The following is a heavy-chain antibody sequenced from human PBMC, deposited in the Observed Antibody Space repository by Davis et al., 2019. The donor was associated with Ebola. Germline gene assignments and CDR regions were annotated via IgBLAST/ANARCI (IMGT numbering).Heavy chain of an antibody. Sequence: GSLRLSCTVSGDSISSSSYYWAWIRQPPGKGLDWIGSIYYSGSTYYNPSLKSRVTVSVDTSKKQFSLNLKSVTAADTAVYYCARHPNWNDGLDYWGQGTLVTVSS. CDR3: ARHPNWNDGLDY. V-gene: IGHV4-39*01. J-gene: IGHJ4*02. CDR2: IYYSGST. D-gene: IGHD1-1*01. CDR1: GDSISSSSYY.